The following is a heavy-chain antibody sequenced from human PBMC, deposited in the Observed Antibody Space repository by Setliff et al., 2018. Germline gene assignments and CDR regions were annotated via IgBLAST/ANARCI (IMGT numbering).Heavy chain of an antibody. V-gene: IGHV4-59*01. J-gene: IGHJ4*02. CDR1: GGSISTYY. D-gene: IGHD3-22*01. CDR3: ARDSALHSYHYDSSGYLDY. CDR2: VYYSGTT. Sequence: PSETLSLTCTVSGGSISTYYWSWIRQTPVKGLEWIGYVYYSGTTNYNPLFKSRVTISVDRPKNQFSLKLSSVTAAVTGVYYCARDSALHSYHYDSSGYLDYWGQGTLVTVSS.